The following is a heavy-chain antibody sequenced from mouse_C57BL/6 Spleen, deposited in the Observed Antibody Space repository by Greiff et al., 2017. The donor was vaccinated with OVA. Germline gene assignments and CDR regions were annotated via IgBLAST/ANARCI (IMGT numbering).Heavy chain of an antibody. CDR3: ARGDYGSSPFDY. CDR2: IYPGDGDT. D-gene: IGHD1-1*01. CDR1: GYAFSSYW. V-gene: IGHV1-80*01. J-gene: IGHJ2*01. Sequence: LVESGAELVKPGASVKISCKASGYAFSSYWMNWVKQRPGKGLEWIGQIYPGDGDTNYNGKFKGKATLTADKSSSTAYMQLSSLTSEDSAVYFCARGDYGSSPFDYWGQGTTLTVSS.